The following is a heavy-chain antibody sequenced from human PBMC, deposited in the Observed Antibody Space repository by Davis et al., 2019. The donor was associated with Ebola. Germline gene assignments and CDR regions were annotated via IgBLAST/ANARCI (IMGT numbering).Heavy chain of an antibody. Sequence: GESLKISCAASGFTFSSYGMHWVRQAPGKGLEWVAVIWYDGSNKYYADSVKGRFTISRDNSKNTLYLQMNSLRAEDTAVYYCARDQAIWFGELLSTPYWYFDLWGRGTLVTVSS. CDR2: IWYDGSNK. J-gene: IGHJ2*01. V-gene: IGHV3-33*01. CDR3: ARDQAIWFGELLSTPYWYFDL. CDR1: GFTFSSYG. D-gene: IGHD3-10*01.